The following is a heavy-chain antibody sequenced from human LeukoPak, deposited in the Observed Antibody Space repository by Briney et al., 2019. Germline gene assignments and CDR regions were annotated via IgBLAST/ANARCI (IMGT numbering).Heavy chain of an antibody. CDR1: GFSFSSYT. V-gene: IGHV3-23*01. Sequence: PRGSLRLSCAASGFSFSSYTMSWVRQAPGKGLEWVSAISGSGGFTYYADSVKGRFTISRDNSKNTLFLQMNSLRAEDTAVYYCAREDSGRYYFDFWGQGTLVTVPS. D-gene: IGHD1-26*01. CDR3: AREDSGRYYFDF. CDR2: ISGSGGFT. J-gene: IGHJ4*02.